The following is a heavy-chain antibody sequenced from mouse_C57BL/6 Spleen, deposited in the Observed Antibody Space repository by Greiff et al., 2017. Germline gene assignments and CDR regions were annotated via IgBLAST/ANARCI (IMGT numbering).Heavy chain of an antibody. CDR3: ARPLDYYGSSYWYFDV. J-gene: IGHJ1*03. Sequence: VQLQQSGAELVKPGASVKMSCKASGYTFTSYWITWVKQRPGQGLEWIGDIYPGSGSTNYNEKFKSKDTLTVDTSSSTAYMQLSSLTSEDSAVYYCARPLDYYGSSYWYFDVWGTGTTVTVSS. CDR2: IYPGSGST. D-gene: IGHD1-1*01. CDR1: GYTFTSYW. V-gene: IGHV1-55*01.